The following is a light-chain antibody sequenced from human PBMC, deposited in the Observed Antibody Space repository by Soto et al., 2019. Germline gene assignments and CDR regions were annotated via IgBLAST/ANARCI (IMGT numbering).Light chain of an antibody. J-gene: IGKJ5*01. Sequence: DIVVTQPPANLSVSPLDLPPVSFLSSQSISANLAWYQQKPGQTPRLLIYNVVTRATGVQARFSGSGFGTEFTLTISGLQSEDFAPYFFHQYSNWTTLKFGQGTRLEIK. CDR1: QSISAN. CDR3: HQYSNWTTLK. V-gene: IGKV3D-15*01. CDR2: NVV.